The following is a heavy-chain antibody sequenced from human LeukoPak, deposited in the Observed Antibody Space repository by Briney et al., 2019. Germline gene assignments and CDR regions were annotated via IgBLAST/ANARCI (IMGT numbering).Heavy chain of an antibody. Sequence: SETLSLTRSVSDGSVSGGNYYCSWTRKSRGEGLEWIGYIHYSGINLYNPSLKRQITMSIDTSNNQFSLNLSSVTAADTAVYYCARTGSTGGYWGQGTLVTVSS. CDR1: DGSVSGGNYY. CDR2: IHYSGIN. V-gene: IGHV4-61*01. CDR3: ARTGSTGGY. D-gene: IGHD1-1*01. J-gene: IGHJ4*02.